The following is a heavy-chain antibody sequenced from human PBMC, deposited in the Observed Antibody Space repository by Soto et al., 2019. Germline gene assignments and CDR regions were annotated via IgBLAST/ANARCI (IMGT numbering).Heavy chain of an antibody. CDR3: ARGLRYSSSWLTCDY. D-gene: IGHD6-13*01. CDR2: INPSDGST. Sequence: QVQLVQSGAEVKKPGASVKVSCKASGYTFTTYFMHWVRQAPGQGLEWMGIINPSDGSTTYAQKVQGRVTTTRATSTSTVYMELSSLRSEDTALYYCARGLRYSSSWLTCDYWGQGTLVTVSS. J-gene: IGHJ4*02. CDR1: GYTFTTYF. V-gene: IGHV1-46*03.